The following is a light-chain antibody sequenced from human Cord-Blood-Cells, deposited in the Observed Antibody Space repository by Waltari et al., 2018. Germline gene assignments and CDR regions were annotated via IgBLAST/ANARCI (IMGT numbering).Light chain of an antibody. CDR3: CSYAGSSTYV. V-gene: IGLV2-23*02. Sequence: QPALTQPPSVPQSPGPSITIPCPGSTHDSASYNLVSWYPQHPGKAPKLMIYEVSKRPSGVSNRFSGSKSGNTASLTISGLQAEDEADYYCCSYAGSSTYVFGTGTKVTVL. CDR1: THDSASYNL. J-gene: IGLJ1*01. CDR2: EVS.